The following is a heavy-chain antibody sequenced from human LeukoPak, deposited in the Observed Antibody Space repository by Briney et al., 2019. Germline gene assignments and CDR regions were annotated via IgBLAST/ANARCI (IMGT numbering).Heavy chain of an antibody. CDR2: ISGSGGST. Sequence: GGSLRLSCAASGFTFSSYAMSWVRQAPGKGLEWVSAISGSGGSTYYADSVKGRFTISRDNSKNTLYLQMNSLRVEDTAVYYCAKVAKYYYGSETYYFFDYWGQGTLVTASS. D-gene: IGHD3-10*01. CDR3: AKVAKYYYGSETYYFFDY. J-gene: IGHJ4*02. V-gene: IGHV3-23*01. CDR1: GFTFSSYA.